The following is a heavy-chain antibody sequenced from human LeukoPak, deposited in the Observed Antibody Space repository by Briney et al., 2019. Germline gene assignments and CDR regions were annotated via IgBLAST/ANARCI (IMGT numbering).Heavy chain of an antibody. V-gene: IGHV3-53*01. Sequence: GGSLRLSCAASGFTFSSNYMSWVRQAPGKGLEWVSVIYSGGSTYYADSVKGRFTISRDNAKNTLYLQMNSLRAEDTAVYYCARSSGNSSGWYDYWGQGTLVTVSS. CDR2: IYSGGST. J-gene: IGHJ4*02. D-gene: IGHD6-19*01. CDR1: GFTFSSNY. CDR3: ARSSGNSSGWYDY.